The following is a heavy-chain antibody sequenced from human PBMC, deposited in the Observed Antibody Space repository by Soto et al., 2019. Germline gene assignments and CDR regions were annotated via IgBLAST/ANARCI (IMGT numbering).Heavy chain of an antibody. J-gene: IGHJ5*02. D-gene: IGHD6-6*01. Sequence: SVKVSCKASGGTFSSYSITWVRQAPGQGLEWMGGIIPIFGTANYAQKFQGRVTITADESTSTAYMELSSLRSEDTALYYCARDHSTSSYSWFDPWGQGTLVTVSS. CDR1: GGTFSSYS. CDR3: ARDHSTSSYSWFDP. V-gene: IGHV1-69*13. CDR2: IIPIFGTA.